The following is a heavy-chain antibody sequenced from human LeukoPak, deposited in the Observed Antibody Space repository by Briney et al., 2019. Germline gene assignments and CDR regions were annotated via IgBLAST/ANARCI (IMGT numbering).Heavy chain of an antibody. V-gene: IGHV1-58*02. J-gene: IGHJ6*02. Sequence: GASVKVSCKASGGTFSSYAISWVRQARGQRLEWIGWIVVASGNTNYAQKFQERVTITRDMSTSTAYMELSSLRSEDTAIYYCAAGLVGIHYYYGMDVWGQGTTVTVSS. D-gene: IGHD2-21*01. CDR1: GGTFSSYA. CDR2: IVVASGNT. CDR3: AAGLVGIHYYYGMDV.